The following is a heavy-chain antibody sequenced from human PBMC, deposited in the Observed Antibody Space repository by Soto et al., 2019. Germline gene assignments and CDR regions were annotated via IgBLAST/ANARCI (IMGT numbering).Heavy chain of an antibody. CDR2: ISAHNGNT. J-gene: IGHJ4*02. D-gene: IGHD1-1*01. CDR3: ARGRYGDY. Sequence: QVHLVQSGAEVKKPGASVKVSCKASGYTFTSYGITWVRQAPGQGLEWMGWISAHNGNTDYAQKLQGRVIVTRDTSTITAYMELRSLRSDDTAVYYCARGRYGDYWGQGALVTVYS. CDR1: GYTFTSYG. V-gene: IGHV1-18*01.